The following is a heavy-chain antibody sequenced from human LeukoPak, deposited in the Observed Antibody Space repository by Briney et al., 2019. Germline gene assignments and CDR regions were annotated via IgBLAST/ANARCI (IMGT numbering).Heavy chain of an antibody. CDR1: GFTFGDYG. CDR3: ARGYCSGNTCYFFDY. J-gene: IGHJ4*02. V-gene: IGHV3-20*04. CDR2: IKWNGANI. D-gene: IGHD2-15*01. Sequence: GGSLRLSCAASGFTFGDYGMSWVRQGPGEGLEWVSGIKWNGANISYADSVRGRFTIFRDDAKNSLYLQMNSLRAEDTAFYYCARGYCSGNTCYFFDYWGQGTLVTVSS.